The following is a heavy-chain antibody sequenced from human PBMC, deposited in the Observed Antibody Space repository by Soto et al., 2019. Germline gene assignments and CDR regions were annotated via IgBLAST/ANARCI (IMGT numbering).Heavy chain of an antibody. J-gene: IGHJ4*02. D-gene: IGHD3-22*01. Sequence: GGSLRLSCAASGFTFSSYSMNWVRQAPGKGLEWVSYISSSSSTIYYADSVKGRFTISRDNAKNSLYLQMNSLRAEDTAVFYCARAVDVYDNTGPLDFWGQGSLVTVSS. CDR1: GFTFSSYS. V-gene: IGHV3-48*01. CDR2: ISSSSSTI. CDR3: ARAVDVYDNTGPLDF.